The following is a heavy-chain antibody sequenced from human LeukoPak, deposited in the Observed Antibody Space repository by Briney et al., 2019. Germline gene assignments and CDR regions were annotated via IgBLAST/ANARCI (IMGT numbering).Heavy chain of an antibody. V-gene: IGHV3-30*03. Sequence: PGGSLRLSCAASGFTFSSYGMHWVRQAPGKGLEWVAVISYDGSNKYYADSVKGRFTISRDNSKNTLYLQMNSLRAEDTAVYYCARDHRYSGSYYDYWGQGTLVTVSS. J-gene: IGHJ4*02. CDR1: GFTFSSYG. CDR3: ARDHRYSGSYYDY. CDR2: ISYDGSNK. D-gene: IGHD1-26*01.